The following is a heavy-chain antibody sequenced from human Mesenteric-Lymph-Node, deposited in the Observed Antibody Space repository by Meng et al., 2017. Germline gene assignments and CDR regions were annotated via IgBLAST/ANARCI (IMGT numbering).Heavy chain of an antibody. V-gene: IGHV3-23*01. D-gene: IGHD6-13*01. CDR3: AKAGSSLFDY. CDR1: GFTFSSYG. CDR2: ISGSGGST. J-gene: IGHJ4*02. Sequence: GESLKISCAASGFTFSSYGMHWVRQAPGKGLEWVSAISGSGGSTYYADSVKGRFTISRDNSKNTLYLQMNSLRAEDTAVYYCAKAGSSLFDYWGQGTLVTVSS.